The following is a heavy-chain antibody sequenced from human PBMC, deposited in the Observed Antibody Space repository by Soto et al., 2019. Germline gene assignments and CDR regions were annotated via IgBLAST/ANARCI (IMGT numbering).Heavy chain of an antibody. V-gene: IGHV4-34*01. CDR3: AREGY. J-gene: IGHJ4*02. Sequence: QVQLQQWGAGLLKPSETLSLTCAVYGGSFNGYYWSWIRQPPGEGLEWIGEINHSGSTNYNPSLKSRVTISIHTSKNQFSLKLSSVTAADTAVYYCAREGYWGQGTLVTVSS. CDR2: INHSGST. CDR1: GGSFNGYY.